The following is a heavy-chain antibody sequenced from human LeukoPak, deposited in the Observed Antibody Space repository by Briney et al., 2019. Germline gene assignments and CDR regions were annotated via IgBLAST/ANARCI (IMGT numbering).Heavy chain of an antibody. V-gene: IGHV3-48*02. CDR1: GFTVSSYS. J-gene: IGHJ4*02. CDR3: ARAGLTTYPPNFDY. CDR2: ISSSSSTI. D-gene: IGHD1-1*01. Sequence: GGSLRLSCAASGFTVSSYSMDWVRQAPGKGLEWVSYISSSSSTIYYADSVKGRFTISRDNAKNSLFLQMNSLRDEDTAVYYCARAGLTTYPPNFDYWGQGTLVTVSS.